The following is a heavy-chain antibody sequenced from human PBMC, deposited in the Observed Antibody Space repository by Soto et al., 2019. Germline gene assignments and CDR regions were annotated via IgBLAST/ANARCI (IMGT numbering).Heavy chain of an antibody. V-gene: IGHV1-18*01. CDR1: GYTFTSYG. D-gene: IGHD2-21*02. CDR2: ISVYNGNT. CDR3: ARDSGVVVTGDDAFDI. J-gene: IGHJ3*02. Sequence: ASVKVSCKASGYTFTSYGISWVRQAPGQGLEWMGWISVYNGNTNYAQKVQGRVTMTTDTSTSTAYMELRSLRSDDTAVYYCARDSGVVVTGDDAFDIWGQGTMVTVSS.